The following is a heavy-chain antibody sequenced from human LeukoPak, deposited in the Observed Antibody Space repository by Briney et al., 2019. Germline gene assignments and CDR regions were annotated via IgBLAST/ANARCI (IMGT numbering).Heavy chain of an antibody. CDR3: ARPDPSMVRGGQSYYYYGMDV. J-gene: IGHJ6*04. V-gene: IGHV1-69*01. Sequence: ASVKLSRTSSGGTVSSYAISWVRHPPRQGLEWMGGIIPIFGTANYAQKFQGRGTITADESTSTAYMELSSLRSEDTAIYSCARPDPSMVRGGQSYYYYGMDVWGKGTTVTVSS. D-gene: IGHD3-10*01. CDR2: IIPIFGTA. CDR1: GGTVSSYA.